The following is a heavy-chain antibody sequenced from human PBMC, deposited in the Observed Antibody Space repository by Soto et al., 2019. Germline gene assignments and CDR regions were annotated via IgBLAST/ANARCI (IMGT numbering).Heavy chain of an antibody. V-gene: IGHV1-69*12. CDR2: IIPIFGTA. D-gene: IGHD5-12*01. Sequence: QVQLVQSGAEVKKPGSSVKVSCKASGGTFSSYAISWVRQAPGQGLEWMGGIIPIFGTANYAQKFQGRVTITADESTSTDYMELSSLRSEDTAVYYCARDPRRDGYNWYFDLWGRGTLVTVSS. CDR1: GGTFSSYA. CDR3: ARDPRRDGYNWYFDL. J-gene: IGHJ2*01.